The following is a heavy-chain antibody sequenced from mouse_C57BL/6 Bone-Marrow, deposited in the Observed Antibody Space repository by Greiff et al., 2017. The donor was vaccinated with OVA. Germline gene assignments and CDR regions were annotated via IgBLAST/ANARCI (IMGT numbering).Heavy chain of an antibody. CDR2: IYPGDGDT. CDR1: GYAFSSSW. D-gene: IGHD2-4*01. V-gene: IGHV1-82*01. Sequence: QVQPQQSGPELVKPGASVKISCKASGYAFSSSWMNWVKQRPGKGLEWIGRIYPGDGDTNYNGKFKGKATLTADKSSSTAYMQLSSLTSEDSAVYFCASGYDYLYFDYWGQGTTLTVSS. CDR3: ASGYDYLYFDY. J-gene: IGHJ2*01.